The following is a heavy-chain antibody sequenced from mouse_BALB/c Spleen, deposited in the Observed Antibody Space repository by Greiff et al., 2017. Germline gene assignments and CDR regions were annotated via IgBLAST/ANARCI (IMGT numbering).Heavy chain of an antibody. CDR2: IYPSDSYT. D-gene: IGHD2-1*01. Sequence: VQLQQSGAELVRPGASVKLSCKASGYTFTSYWINWVKQRPGQGLEWIGNIYPSDSYTNYNQKFKDKATLTVDKSSSTAYMQLSSPTSEDSAVYYCTRGNYGVSDYWGQGTTLTVSS. CDR3: TRGNYGVSDY. V-gene: IGHV1-69*02. J-gene: IGHJ2*01. CDR1: GYTFTSYW.